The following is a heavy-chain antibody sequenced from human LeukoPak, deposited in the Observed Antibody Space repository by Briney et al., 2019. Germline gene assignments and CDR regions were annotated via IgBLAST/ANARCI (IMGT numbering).Heavy chain of an antibody. CDR3: ARGGITMIVDY. CDR2: ISYDGSNK. D-gene: IGHD3-22*01. Sequence: GGSLRLSCAASGFTFSSYAMHWVRQAPGKGLEWVVVISYDGSNKYYADSVKGRFTISRDNSKNTLYLQMNGLRAEDTAVYYCARGGITMIVDYWGQGTLVTVSS. V-gene: IGHV3-30-3*01. CDR1: GFTFSSYA. J-gene: IGHJ4*02.